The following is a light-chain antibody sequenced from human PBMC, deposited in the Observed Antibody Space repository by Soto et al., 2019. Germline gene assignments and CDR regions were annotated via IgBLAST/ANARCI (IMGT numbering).Light chain of an antibody. CDR3: QQFGGPSFT. CDR2: LAS. J-gene: IGKJ2*01. V-gene: IGKV3-20*01. CDR1: QSVSSAS. Sequence: EIVLTQSPGTLSLSPGERATLSCRASQSVSSASIAWYQQRPGQAPRLLIYLASRRVTGIPDRFSGSGSGTDFTLDISRLEPEDVAVYYCQQFGGPSFTFGQGTTL.